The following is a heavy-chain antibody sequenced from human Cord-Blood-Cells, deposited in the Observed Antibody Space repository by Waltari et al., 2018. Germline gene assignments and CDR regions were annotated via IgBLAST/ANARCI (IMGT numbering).Heavy chain of an antibody. CDR2: IYWNDDK. CDR3: AHAYSGSYYYYYYYMDV. Sequence: QITLKESGPTLVKPTQTLTLTCTFSGFSLSTSGVGVGWIRQPPGKALEWLALIYWNDDKRYSPTPKDRLTITKDTSKNQVVLTMTNMDPVDTATYYCAHAYSGSYYYYYYYMDVWGKGTTVTVSS. D-gene: IGHD1-26*01. V-gene: IGHV2-5*01. J-gene: IGHJ6*03. CDR1: GFSLSTSGVG.